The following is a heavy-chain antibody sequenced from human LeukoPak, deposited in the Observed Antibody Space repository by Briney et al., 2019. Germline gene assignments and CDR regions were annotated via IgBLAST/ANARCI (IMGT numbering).Heavy chain of an antibody. CDR3: ARGEGLFDY. CDR2: IYSGGRT. Sequence: PGGSLRLSCAASGFTFSGYWMSWVRQAPGKGLEWVSVIYSGGRTKYADSVKGRFTISRDNSKNTLYLQMNSLRAEDTAVYYCARGEGLFDYWGQGTLVTVSS. CDR1: GFTFSGYW. V-gene: IGHV3-53*01. J-gene: IGHJ4*02.